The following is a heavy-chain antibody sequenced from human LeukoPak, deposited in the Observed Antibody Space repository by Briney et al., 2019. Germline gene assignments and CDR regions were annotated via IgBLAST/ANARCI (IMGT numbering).Heavy chain of an antibody. J-gene: IGHJ6*02. V-gene: IGHV3-7*01. CDR2: IKQDGSEK. CDR3: ASLDIATRNYYYYYGMDV. Sequence: GGSLRLSCAASGFTFSSYWMSWVRQAPGKGLEWVANIKQDGSEKYYVDSVKGRFTISRDNAKNSLYLQMNSLRAGDTAVYYCASLDIATRNYYYYYGMDVWGQGTTVTVSS. D-gene: IGHD5-18*01. CDR1: GFTFSSYW.